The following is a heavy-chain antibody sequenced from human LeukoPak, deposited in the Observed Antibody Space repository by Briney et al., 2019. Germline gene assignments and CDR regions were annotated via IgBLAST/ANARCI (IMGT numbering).Heavy chain of an antibody. CDR3: ARHQTAMVPGVDY. V-gene: IGHV5-51*01. D-gene: IGHD5-18*01. Sequence: GESLQISCQGSGYSFTSYWIGWVRQMPGKGLEWMGIIYPGDSDTRYSPSFQGQVTISADKSISTAYLQWGSLKASDTAMYYCARHQTAMVPGVDYWGQGTLVTVSS. J-gene: IGHJ4*02. CDR2: IYPGDSDT. CDR1: GYSFTSYW.